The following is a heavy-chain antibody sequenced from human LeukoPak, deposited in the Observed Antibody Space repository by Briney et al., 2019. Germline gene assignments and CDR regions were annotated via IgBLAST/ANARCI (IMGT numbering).Heavy chain of an antibody. CDR2: IIPIFGTA. CDR3: ARGPWDSSGYSY. CDR1: GGTFSSYA. Sequence: SVTVSCTASGGTFSSYAISWVRQAPGQGLEWMGGIIPIFGTANYAQKFQGRVTITADESTSTAYMELSSLRAEDTAVYYCARGPWDSSGYSYWGQGTLVTVSS. V-gene: IGHV1-69*13. D-gene: IGHD3-22*01. J-gene: IGHJ4*02.